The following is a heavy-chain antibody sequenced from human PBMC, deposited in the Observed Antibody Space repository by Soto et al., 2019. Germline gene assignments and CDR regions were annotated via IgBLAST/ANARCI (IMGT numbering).Heavy chain of an antibody. CDR3: ARGASIRPAPYYFDY. CDR2: ISSSSSYI. J-gene: IGHJ4*02. D-gene: IGHD2-2*01. Sequence: VGSLRLSCAASGFTFSSYSMNWVRQAPGKGLEWVSSISSSSSYIYYADSVKGRFTISRDNAKNSLYLQMNSLRAEDTAVYYCARGASIRPAPYYFDYWGQGTLVTVSS. V-gene: IGHV3-21*01. CDR1: GFTFSSYS.